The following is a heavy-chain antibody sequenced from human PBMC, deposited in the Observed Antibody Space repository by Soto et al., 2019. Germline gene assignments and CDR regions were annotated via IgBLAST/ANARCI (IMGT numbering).Heavy chain of an antibody. Sequence: PGGSLRLSCAASGFTFSSYAMSWVRQAPGKGLEWVSAISGSGGSTYYADSAKGRFTISRDNSKNTLYLQMNSLRAEDTAVYYCAKAKRFGELGHYYFDYWGQGTLVTVSS. CDR1: GFTFSSYA. CDR2: ISGSGGST. CDR3: AKAKRFGELGHYYFDY. D-gene: IGHD3-10*01. J-gene: IGHJ4*02. V-gene: IGHV3-23*01.